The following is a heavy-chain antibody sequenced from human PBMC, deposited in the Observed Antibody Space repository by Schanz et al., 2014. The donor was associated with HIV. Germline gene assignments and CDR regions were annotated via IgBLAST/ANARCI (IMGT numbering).Heavy chain of an antibody. CDR3: ARSRYGDYPYYFDY. J-gene: IGHJ4*02. CDR1: GGTFSTYS. Sequence: QVQLVQSGAEVKKPGSSVKVSCKASGGTFSTYSISWVRQAPGQGLEWMGGIIPIFGTTNYAQKFQGRVTITADESTNTAYMELSSLRSEDTAVYYCARSRYGDYPYYFDYWGQGTLVTVSS. V-gene: IGHV1-69*01. CDR2: IIPIFGTT. D-gene: IGHD4-17*01.